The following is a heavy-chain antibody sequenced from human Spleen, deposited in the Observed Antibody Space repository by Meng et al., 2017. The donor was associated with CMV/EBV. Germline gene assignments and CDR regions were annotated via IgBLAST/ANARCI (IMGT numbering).Heavy chain of an antibody. D-gene: IGHD3-3*01. CDR3: ARQHDFWKPFDY. J-gene: IGHJ4*02. Sequence: KVSCKGSRYNFASYWIAWVRQMPGKGLEWMGTIFPVNSDTRYSPSFQSQVTISADKSINTAYLQWSSLKVSDTAMYFCARQHDFWKPFDYWGQGTLVTVSS. CDR2: IFPVNSDT. V-gene: IGHV5-51*01. CDR1: RYNFASYW.